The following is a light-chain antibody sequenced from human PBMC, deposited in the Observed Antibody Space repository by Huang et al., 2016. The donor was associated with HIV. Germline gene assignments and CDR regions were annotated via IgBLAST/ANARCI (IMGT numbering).Light chain of an antibody. Sequence: IVLTQSPGTLSLSPGERATLSCRASQSVSSSYLAWYQQKPGQAPRLLLYGASSRATGIPDRFSGSGSGTDVTLTISRLQPEDFAVYYCQQYGSSPRTFGGGTQVEIK. CDR2: GAS. J-gene: IGKJ4*01. CDR3: QQYGSSPRT. CDR1: QSVSSSY. V-gene: IGKV3-20*01.